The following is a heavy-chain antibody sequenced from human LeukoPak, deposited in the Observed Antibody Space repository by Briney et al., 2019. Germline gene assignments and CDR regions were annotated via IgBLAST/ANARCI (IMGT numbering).Heavy chain of an antibody. CDR2: INTNSGGT. Sequence: ASVKVSCNASGYTFTRYYMHWVQHAPGQGLEWMGRINTNSGGTNYAQEFQGRVTMTRDTSISTAYMELSRLRSDDTAVYYCARDHKGVLDYWGQGTLVTVSS. V-gene: IGHV1-2*06. D-gene: IGHD3-10*01. CDR3: ARDHKGVLDY. CDR1: GYTFTRYY. J-gene: IGHJ4*02.